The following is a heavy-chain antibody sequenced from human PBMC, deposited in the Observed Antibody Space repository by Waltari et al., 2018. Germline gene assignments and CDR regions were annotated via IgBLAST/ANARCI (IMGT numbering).Heavy chain of an antibody. Sequence: QVQLVQSETEVKKPGASVKVSCKTSGYVFTNYGITWVRQAPGQGLEWVGWISDYNGNTKYAQQFQGRVTLTTEASTGTAYMDLRNLRSDDSAVYYCARLSVTLSGVVVGSMDVWGQGTTVTVSS. CDR3: ARLSVTLSGVVVGSMDV. D-gene: IGHD3-3*01. V-gene: IGHV1-18*01. CDR2: ISDYNGNT. J-gene: IGHJ6*02. CDR1: GYVFTNYG.